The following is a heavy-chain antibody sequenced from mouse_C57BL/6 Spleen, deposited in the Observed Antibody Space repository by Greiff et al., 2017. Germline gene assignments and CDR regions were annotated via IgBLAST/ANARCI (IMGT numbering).Heavy chain of an antibody. CDR2: ISYDGSN. Sequence: EVKLMESGPGLVKPSQSLPLTCSVTGYSITSGYYWNWIRQFPGNKLEWMGYISYDGSNNYNPSLKNRISITLDTSKNQVFLKLNSVTTEDTATYYGSRPTVAWYFDVWGTGTTVTVSS. V-gene: IGHV3-6*01. CDR3: SRPTVAWYFDV. CDR1: GYSITSGYY. D-gene: IGHD1-1*01. J-gene: IGHJ1*03.